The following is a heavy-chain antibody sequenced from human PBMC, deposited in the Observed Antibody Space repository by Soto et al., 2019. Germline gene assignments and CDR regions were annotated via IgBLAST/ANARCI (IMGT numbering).Heavy chain of an antibody. CDR3: AREGTGSYSTYYFDY. Sequence: SVKVSCKASGGTFSSYTISWVRQAPGQGLEWMGRIIPILGIANYAQKFQGRVTITADKSTSTAYMELSSLRSEDTAVYYCAREGTGSYSTYYFDYWGQGTLVTVSS. J-gene: IGHJ4*02. V-gene: IGHV1-69*04. D-gene: IGHD3-10*01. CDR1: GGTFSSYT. CDR2: IIPILGIA.